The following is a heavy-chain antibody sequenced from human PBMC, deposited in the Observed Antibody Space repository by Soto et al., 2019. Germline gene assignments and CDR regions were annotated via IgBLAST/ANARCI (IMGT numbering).Heavy chain of an antibody. J-gene: IGHJ4*02. D-gene: IGHD4-17*01. CDR1: GYSFSSYS. V-gene: IGHV3-48*01. CDR3: ARDPTVGSY. Sequence: EVQLVESGGGLVQPGGSLRLSCAASGYSFSSYSINWVHQAPGKGLEWISYISSSGNTIYYADSVKGRFTISRDNAENSAHLQMNSLRAEDTAVYYCARDPTVGSYWGQGTLVTVSS. CDR2: ISSSGNTI.